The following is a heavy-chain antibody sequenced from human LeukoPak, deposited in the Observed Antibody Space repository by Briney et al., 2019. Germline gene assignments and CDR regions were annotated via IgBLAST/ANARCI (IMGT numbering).Heavy chain of an antibody. V-gene: IGHV1-2*02. CDR1: GYTFTGYY. Sequence: ASVKVSCKASGYTFTGYYMHWVRQAPGQGLEWMGWINPNSGGTNYAQKFQGRVTMTRDTSISTAYMELSRLRSDDTAVYYCARAPPRDDYTWGSYNFDYWGQGTLVTVSS. D-gene: IGHD3-16*01. CDR3: ARAPPRDDYTWGSYNFDY. J-gene: IGHJ4*02. CDR2: INPNSGGT.